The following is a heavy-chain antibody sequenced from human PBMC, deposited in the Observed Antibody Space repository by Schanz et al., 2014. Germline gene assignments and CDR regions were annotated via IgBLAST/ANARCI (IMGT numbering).Heavy chain of an antibody. CDR2: ISGSGGST. Sequence: EVHLVESGGGVVQPGRSLRLSCAASGFIFGSSVMAWVRQAPGKGLEWVSIISGSGGSTYYADSVKGRFTISRDNSKNSLYLQMNSLRAEDTAVYYCARPPHDSSGYYPFDYWGQGTLVTVSS. V-gene: IGHV3-23*04. D-gene: IGHD3-22*01. CDR3: ARPPHDSSGYYPFDY. CDR1: GFIFGSSV. J-gene: IGHJ4*02.